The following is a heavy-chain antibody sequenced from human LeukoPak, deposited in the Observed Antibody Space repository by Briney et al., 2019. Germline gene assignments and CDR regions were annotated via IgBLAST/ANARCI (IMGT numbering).Heavy chain of an antibody. Sequence: GGSLRLSCAASGFTFSSYSMNWVRQAPGKGLEWVAVIWYDGSNKYYADSVKGRFTISRDNSKNTLYLQMNSLRAEDTAVYYCAKANGGNNARFDYWGQGTLVTVSS. CDR3: AKANGGNNARFDY. D-gene: IGHD4-23*01. CDR2: IWYDGSNK. CDR1: GFTFSSYS. J-gene: IGHJ4*02. V-gene: IGHV3-33*06.